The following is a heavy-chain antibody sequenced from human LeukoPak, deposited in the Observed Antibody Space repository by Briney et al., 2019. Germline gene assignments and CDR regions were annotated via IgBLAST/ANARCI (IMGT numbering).Heavy chain of an antibody. V-gene: IGHV3-30*04. D-gene: IGHD6-25*01. J-gene: IGHJ5*02. Sequence: GGSLRLSCAGSGFSFNNHAMHWVRQAPGKGLEWVAVISKDGRNVNYADSEKGRFTISRDNSRNTLYLQMNSLRAEDTAVYYCARDQRQVVSNWFDPWGQGTLVTVSS. CDR3: ARDQRQVVSNWFDP. CDR2: ISKDGRNV. CDR1: GFSFNNHA.